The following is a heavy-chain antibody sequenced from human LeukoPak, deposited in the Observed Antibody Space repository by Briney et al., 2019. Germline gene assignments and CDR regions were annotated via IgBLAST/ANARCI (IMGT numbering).Heavy chain of an antibody. CDR2: ISSSGAST. Sequence: PGGSLRLSCAASGFTFSSYAMSWVRQAPGKGLEWVSAISSSGASTYYADSVKGRFTISRDNSKNTLYLQMNSLRAEDTAVYYCGSLWSGYAPGFYYLDYWGQGTLVTVSS. D-gene: IGHD5-12*01. CDR1: GFTFSSYA. CDR3: GSLWSGYAPGFYYLDY. J-gene: IGHJ4*02. V-gene: IGHV3-23*01.